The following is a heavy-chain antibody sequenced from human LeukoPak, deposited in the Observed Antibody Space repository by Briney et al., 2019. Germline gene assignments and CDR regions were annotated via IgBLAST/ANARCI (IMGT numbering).Heavy chain of an antibody. CDR2: IYYSGST. CDR1: GGSISSSSYY. CDR3: ARVEEGYGSGRRENYYYYYMDV. V-gene: IGHV4-39*07. Sequence: PSETLSLTCTVSGGSISSSSYYWGWIRQPSGKGLEWIGSIYYSGSTYYNPSLKSRVTILVDTSKNQFSLKLSSVTAADTAVYYCARVEEGYGSGRRENYYYYYMDVWGKGTTVTISS. D-gene: IGHD3-10*01. J-gene: IGHJ6*03.